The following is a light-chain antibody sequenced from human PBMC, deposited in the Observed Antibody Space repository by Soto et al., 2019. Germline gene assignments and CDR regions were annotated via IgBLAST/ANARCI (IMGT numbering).Light chain of an antibody. CDR2: AND. CDR3: ATWDDSLNGYV. Sequence: QSVLTQPPSASGTPGQRVTISCSGSSSNIGRNTMSWYQQRPGTAPKVLIYANDQRPSGVPDRFSGSKSGTSASLAISGLQSEDEDDYYCATWDDSLNGYVFGTGTKLTVL. V-gene: IGLV1-44*01. CDR1: SSNIGRNT. J-gene: IGLJ1*01.